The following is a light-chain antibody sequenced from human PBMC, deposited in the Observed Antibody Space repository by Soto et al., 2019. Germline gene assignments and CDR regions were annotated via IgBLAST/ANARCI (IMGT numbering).Light chain of an antibody. CDR1: SSDIGDYKY. CDR2: EVN. J-gene: IGLJ3*02. CDR3: SSYKTSITV. Sequence: QSALTQPASVSGSPGQSVSISCSGTSSDIGDYKYVSWYQQHPGKAPKLVISEVNNRPLGVSNRFSGSKSGNTASLTISALQAEDEADYYCSSYKTSITVFGGGNKVTVL. V-gene: IGLV2-14*01.